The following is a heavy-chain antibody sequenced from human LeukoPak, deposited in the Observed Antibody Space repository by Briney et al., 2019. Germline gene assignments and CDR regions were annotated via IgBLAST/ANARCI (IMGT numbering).Heavy chain of an antibody. CDR2: IWSDGTNR. CDR1: GFIFNHYA. J-gene: IGHJ4*02. CDR3: VRDAQRGFDYSNSLQY. Sequence: GTSLRLSCEASGFIFNHYALHWVRQAPNKGLEWVAVIWSDGTNRYYADSVKGRFSIFRDDSQKRVFLQMNSLRAEDTAVYYCVRDAQRGFDYSNSLQYWGQGALVTVSS. D-gene: IGHD4-11*01. V-gene: IGHV3-33*01.